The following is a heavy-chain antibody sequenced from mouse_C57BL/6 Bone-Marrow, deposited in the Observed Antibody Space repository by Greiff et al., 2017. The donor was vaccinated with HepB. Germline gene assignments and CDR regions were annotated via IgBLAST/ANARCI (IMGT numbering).Heavy chain of an antibody. D-gene: IGHD1-1*01. CDR1: GFTFSDYY. Sequence: EVKLMESGGGLVQPGGSLKLSCAASGFTFSDYYMYWVRQTPEKRLEWVAYISNGGGSTYYPDTVKGRFTISRDNAKNTLYLQMSRLKSEDTAMYYCARHGVVAFDYWGQGTTLTVSS. CDR2: ISNGGGST. CDR3: ARHGVVAFDY. J-gene: IGHJ2*01. V-gene: IGHV5-12*01.